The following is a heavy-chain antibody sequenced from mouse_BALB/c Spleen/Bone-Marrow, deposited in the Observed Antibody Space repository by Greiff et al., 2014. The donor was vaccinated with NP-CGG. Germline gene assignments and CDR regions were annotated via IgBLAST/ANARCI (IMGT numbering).Heavy chain of an antibody. CDR2: MSSGGSYT. CDR3: VRVLYSEGYFDY. V-gene: IGHV5-9-4*01. CDR1: GFTFSSYA. Sequence: DVKLVESGGGLVKPGGSLKVSCVASGFTFSSYAMSWVRRSPEKRLEWVAEMSSGGSYTYYPDTVTGRFTISRDNAKNSLYLEMSRLTSEDTAMYYCVRVLYSEGYFDYWGQGTTLTVSS. J-gene: IGHJ2*01. D-gene: IGHD1-2*01.